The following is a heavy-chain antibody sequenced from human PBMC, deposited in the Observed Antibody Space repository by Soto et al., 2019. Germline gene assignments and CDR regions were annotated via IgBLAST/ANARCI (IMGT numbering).Heavy chain of an antibody. CDR3: ARDRQQYGSSDFDY. Sequence: SVKVSCKASGGTFSSYAISWVRQAPGQGLEWMGGIIPIFGTANYAQKFQGRVTITADESTSTAYMELSSLRSEDTAVYYCARDRQQYGSSDFDYWGQGTLVTVSS. CDR2: IIPIFGTA. J-gene: IGHJ4*02. V-gene: IGHV1-69*13. D-gene: IGHD6-13*01. CDR1: GGTFSSYA.